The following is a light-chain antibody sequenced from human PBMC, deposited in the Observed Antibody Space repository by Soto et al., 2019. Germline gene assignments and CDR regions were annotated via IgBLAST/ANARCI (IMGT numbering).Light chain of an antibody. CDR1: SSDDGGYNY. CDR2: EVS. J-gene: IGLJ2*01. CDR3: SSYAGSNNLV. Sequence: QSVLTQPPSASGSPGQSVTISCTGSSSDDGGYNYVSWYQHHPGKAPKLMIYEVSERPSGVPDRFSDSKSGNTASLTVSGLQADDEADYYCSSYAGSNNLVFGGGTKVTVL. V-gene: IGLV2-8*01.